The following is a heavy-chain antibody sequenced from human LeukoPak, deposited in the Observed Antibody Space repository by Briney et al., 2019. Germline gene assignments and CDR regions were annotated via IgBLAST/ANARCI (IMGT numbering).Heavy chain of an antibody. Sequence: TGGSLRLSCAASGFTFSGYWMHWVRQAPGKGLEWVSYISSSGSSIYYADSVKGRFTISRDNAKNSLYLQINSLRAEDTAIYYCAGGQWLGLNYWGQGTLVTVSS. CDR1: GFTFSGYW. CDR2: ISSSGSSI. CDR3: AGGQWLGLNY. V-gene: IGHV3-48*04. J-gene: IGHJ4*02. D-gene: IGHD6-19*01.